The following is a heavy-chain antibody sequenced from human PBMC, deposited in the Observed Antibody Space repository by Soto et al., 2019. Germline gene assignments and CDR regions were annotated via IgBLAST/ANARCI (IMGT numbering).Heavy chain of an antibody. CDR1: GGSFSGYY. CDR3: ARGQGPRQVNIVVVPAASYYFDY. CDR2: INHSGRT. D-gene: IGHD2-2*01. Sequence: SETLSLTCAVYGGSFSGYYWSWIRQPPGKGLEWIGEINHSGRTNYNPSLKSRVTISVDTSKNQFSLKLSSVTAADTAVYYCARGQGPRQVNIVVVPAASYYFDYWGQGTLVTVSS. J-gene: IGHJ4*02. V-gene: IGHV4-34*01.